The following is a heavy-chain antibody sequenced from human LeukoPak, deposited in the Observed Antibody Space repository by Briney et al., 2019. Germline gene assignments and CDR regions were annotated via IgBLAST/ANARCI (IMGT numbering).Heavy chain of an antibody. CDR2: ITGSGGNT. V-gene: IGHV3-23*01. J-gene: IGHJ4*02. D-gene: IGHD3-9*01. Sequence: PGGSLRLSCAASGFTFSNYAMSWVRQAPGKGLEEVSAITGSGGNTYYADSVKGRFTISRDNSKHTVFLQMNSLRAEDTAVYYCAKWGDYDVLTGYYVSDYWGQGTLVTVSS. CDR3: AKWGDYDVLTGYYVSDY. CDR1: GFTFSNYA.